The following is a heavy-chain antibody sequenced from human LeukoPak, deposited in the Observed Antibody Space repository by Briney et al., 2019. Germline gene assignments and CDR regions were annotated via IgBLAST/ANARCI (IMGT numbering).Heavy chain of an antibody. Sequence: KPSETLSLTCAVYGGSFSGYYWSWIRQPPGKGLEWIGEINHSGSTNYNPFLKSRVTISVDTSKNQFSLKLSSVTAADTAVYYCARAGPHLRYFDWLRRFFDYWGQGNLVTVSS. CDR1: GGSFSGYY. CDR2: INHSGST. CDR3: ARAGPHLRYFDWLRRFFDY. V-gene: IGHV4-34*01. D-gene: IGHD3-9*01. J-gene: IGHJ4*02.